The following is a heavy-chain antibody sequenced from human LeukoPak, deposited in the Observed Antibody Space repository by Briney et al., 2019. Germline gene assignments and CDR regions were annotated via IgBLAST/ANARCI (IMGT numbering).Heavy chain of an antibody. D-gene: IGHD6-19*01. Sequence: SQTLSLTCAISGDNVSSNSAAWNWIRQPTSRGLEWLGGTYYRSKWYNDYAVSVKSRISINPDTSKNQFSLQLNSVTPEDTAVYYCAREDGLYSSGWYLLPYFGYWGQGTLVTVSS. V-gene: IGHV6-1*01. J-gene: IGHJ4*02. CDR1: GDNVSSNSAA. CDR2: TYYRSKWYN. CDR3: AREDGLYSSGWYLLPYFGY.